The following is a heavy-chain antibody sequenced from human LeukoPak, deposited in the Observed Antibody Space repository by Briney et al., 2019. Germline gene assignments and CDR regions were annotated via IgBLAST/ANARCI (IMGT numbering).Heavy chain of an antibody. V-gene: IGHV3-21*01. CDR1: GFTFNSYS. Sequence: GGSLRLSCAASGFTFNSYSMNWVRQAPGKGLEWVSSISSSSSYIYYADSVKGRFTISRDNAKNSLYLQMNSLRAEDTAVYYCARDIEGVPAKYYYDTSWGQGTLATVSS. CDR3: ARDIEGVPAKYYYDTS. D-gene: IGHD3-22*01. J-gene: IGHJ4*02. CDR2: ISSSSSYI.